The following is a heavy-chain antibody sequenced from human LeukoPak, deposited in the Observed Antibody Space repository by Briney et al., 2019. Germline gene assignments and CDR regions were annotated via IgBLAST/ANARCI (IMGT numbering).Heavy chain of an antibody. D-gene: IGHD3-16*01. V-gene: IGHV3-48*04. CDR3: ARAMSTFGGVRNYFDS. CDR2: ISSGSKTI. J-gene: IGHJ4*02. Sequence: HPGGSLRLSCEVSGFTLGSFGMHWVRQAPGKGLEWVSYISSGSKTIYHADSVKGRFSISRDNAKSSLDLQMNSLRAEDTAVYYCARAMSTFGGVRNYFDSWGQGTLVTVSS. CDR1: GFTLGSFG.